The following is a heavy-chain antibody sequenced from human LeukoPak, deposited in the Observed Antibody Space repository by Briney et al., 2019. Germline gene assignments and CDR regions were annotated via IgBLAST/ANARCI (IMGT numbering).Heavy chain of an antibody. CDR3: ARERDSAYDLLY. D-gene: IGHD3-9*01. Sequence: GASVKVSCKASGYTFSDYYMHRVRQAPGQGLEWMGWIKSNSGGTNYAQKFQGRVTMTRDTSITTAYMELSSLRSDDTAVYYCARERDSAYDLLYWGQGTLVTVSS. CDR1: GYTFSDYY. CDR2: IKSNSGGT. V-gene: IGHV1-2*02. J-gene: IGHJ4*02.